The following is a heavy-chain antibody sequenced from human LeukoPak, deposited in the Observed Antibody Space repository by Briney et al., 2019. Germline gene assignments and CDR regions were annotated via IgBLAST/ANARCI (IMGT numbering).Heavy chain of an antibody. CDR1: GGSISSSSYY. V-gene: IGHV4-39*07. J-gene: IGHJ2*01. CDR3: ARRRRMATIEWYFDL. D-gene: IGHD5-24*01. Sequence: SETLSLTCTVSGGSISSSSYYWGWIRQPPGKGLEWIGSIYYSGSTYYNPSLKSRVTISVDTSKNQFSLKLSSVTAADTAVYYCARRRRMATIEWYFDLWGRGTLVTVSS. CDR2: IYYSGST.